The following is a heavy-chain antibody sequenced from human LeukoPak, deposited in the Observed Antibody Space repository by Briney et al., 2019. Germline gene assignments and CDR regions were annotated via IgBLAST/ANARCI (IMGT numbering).Heavy chain of an antibody. CDR2: IIPIFGTA. CDR3: ARWGSGYGSQDLSGMDV. J-gene: IGHJ6*02. CDR1: GGTFSSYA. V-gene: IGHV1-69*13. Sequence: ASVKVSCKASGGTFSSYAISWVRQAPGQGLEWMGGIIPIFGTANYAQKFQGRVTITADESTSTAYMELSSLRSEDTAVYYCARWGSGYGSQDLSGMDVWGQGTTVTVSS. D-gene: IGHD5-12*01.